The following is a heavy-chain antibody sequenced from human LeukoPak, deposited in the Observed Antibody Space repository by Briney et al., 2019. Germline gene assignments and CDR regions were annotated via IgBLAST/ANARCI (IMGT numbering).Heavy chain of an antibody. CDR2: IRSKAYGGTT. CDR3: TRRTSFYYYYMDV. D-gene: IGHD2-2*01. V-gene: IGHV3-49*04. Sequence: PGRSLRLSXTASGFTFGDYAMSWVRQAPGKGLEWVGFIRSKAYGGTTEYAASVKGRFTISRDDSKSIAYLQMNSLKTEDTAVYYCTRRTSFYYYYMDVWGKGTTVTVSS. J-gene: IGHJ6*03. CDR1: GFTFGDYA.